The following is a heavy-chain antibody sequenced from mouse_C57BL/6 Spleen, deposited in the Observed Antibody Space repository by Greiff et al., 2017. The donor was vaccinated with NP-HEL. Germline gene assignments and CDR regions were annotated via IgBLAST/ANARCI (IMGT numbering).Heavy chain of an antibody. J-gene: IGHJ4*01. V-gene: IGHV1-59*01. CDR3: ARRDYYGSRYRGAMDD. Sequence: QVQLQQPGAELVRPGTSVKLSCKASGYTFTSYWMHWVKQRPGQGLEWIGVIDPSDSYTNYNQKFKGKATLTVDTSSSPAYLQHSSLTSEDSAVYYCARRDYYGSRYRGAMDDWGQGTSVTVDS. D-gene: IGHD1-1*01. CDR2: IDPSDSYT. CDR1: GYTFTSYW.